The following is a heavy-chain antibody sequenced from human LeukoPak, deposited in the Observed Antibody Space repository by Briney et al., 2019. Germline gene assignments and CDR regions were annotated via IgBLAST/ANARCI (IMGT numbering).Heavy chain of an antibody. V-gene: IGHV3-7*01. CDR3: ARDTGDGYYYFDY. Sequence: GGSLRLSCAASGFTFSSYWMSWVRQAPGKGLEWVANIKQDGSEKYYVDSVKGRFTISRDNAKNSLYLQMNSLRAKDTAVYYCARDTGDGYYYFDYWGQGTLVTVSS. D-gene: IGHD5-24*01. J-gene: IGHJ4*02. CDR1: GFTFSSYW. CDR2: IKQDGSEK.